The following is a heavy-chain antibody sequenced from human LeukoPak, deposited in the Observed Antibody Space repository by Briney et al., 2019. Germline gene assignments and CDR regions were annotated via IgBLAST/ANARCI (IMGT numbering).Heavy chain of an antibody. Sequence: GGSLSLSCAASGFTFSHYAMSWVRQAPGRGLEWVSGMSGSGESTYYVDSVRDRFTISRDSSKNTVFLQMNSLRAEDTALYYCARFKLFGDYAGLLDYWGQETLVTVSS. D-gene: IGHD4-17*01. CDR1: GFTFSHYA. V-gene: IGHV3-23*01. CDR2: MSGSGEST. CDR3: ARFKLFGDYAGLLDY. J-gene: IGHJ4*02.